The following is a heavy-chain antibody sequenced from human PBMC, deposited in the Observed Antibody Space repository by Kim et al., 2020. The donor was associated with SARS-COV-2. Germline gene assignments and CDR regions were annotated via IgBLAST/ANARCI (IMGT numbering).Heavy chain of an antibody. CDR1: GYSFTSYW. Sequence: GESLKISCKGSGYSFTSYWISWVRQMPGKGLEWMGRIDPSDSYTNYSPSFQGHVTISADKSISTAYLQWSSLKASDTAMYYCAKWEAVADTKTSDYWGQGTLVTVSS. V-gene: IGHV5-10-1*01. D-gene: IGHD6-19*01. J-gene: IGHJ4*02. CDR3: AKWEAVADTKTSDY. CDR2: IDPSDSYT.